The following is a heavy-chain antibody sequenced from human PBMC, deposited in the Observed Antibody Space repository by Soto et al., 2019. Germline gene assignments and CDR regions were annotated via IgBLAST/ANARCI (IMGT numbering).Heavy chain of an antibody. J-gene: IGHJ3*02. D-gene: IGHD3-22*01. CDR3: ATVPTYYYDRNGYANAFEI. V-gene: IGHV4-30-4*01. Sequence: ASETLSLTCTVSGGSINSGDYYWSWIRQPPGKGLEWIGYIYYSGSTYHNPSLKSRINISLDTSKNQFSLRLNSVTVADTAVYYCATVPTYYYDRNGYANAFEIWGPGTMVTVSS. CDR1: GGSINSGDYY. CDR2: IYYSGST.